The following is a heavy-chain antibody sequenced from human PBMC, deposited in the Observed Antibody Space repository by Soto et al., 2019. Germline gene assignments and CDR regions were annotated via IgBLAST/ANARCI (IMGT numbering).Heavy chain of an antibody. CDR2: IYPKQSKI. CDR1: GYIFNNYG. CDR3: ARDIDYDIDY. D-gene: IGHD4-17*01. V-gene: IGHV1-18*01. Sequence: QVQLVQSETEVQKPGASVKVSCKASGYIFNNYGISGVRQAPGQGLEWMGWIYPKQSKINFAQKFQGRVTLTTDTSTSTAYIELRSLTFDDSAVYFCARDIDYDIDYWGQGTLVTVSS. J-gene: IGHJ4*02.